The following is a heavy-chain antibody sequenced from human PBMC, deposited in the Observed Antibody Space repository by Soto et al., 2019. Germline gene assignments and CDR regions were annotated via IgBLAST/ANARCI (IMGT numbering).Heavy chain of an antibody. CDR1: GFTFNISA. Sequence: EVQLLESGGGLVQPGGSLRLSCAASGFTFNISAMTWVRQAPGKGLEWGSTTGFTGLTTYYADSVKGRFTVSRDNSKNTLDLQMRSLRAEDTAVYYCATVHGTSRSFEYWGPGTLVT. CDR2: TGFTGLTT. J-gene: IGHJ4*02. CDR3: ATVHGTSRSFEY. V-gene: IGHV3-23*01.